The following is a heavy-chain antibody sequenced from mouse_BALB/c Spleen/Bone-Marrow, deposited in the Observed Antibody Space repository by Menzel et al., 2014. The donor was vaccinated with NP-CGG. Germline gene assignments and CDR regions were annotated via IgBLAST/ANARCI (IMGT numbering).Heavy chain of an antibody. CDR1: GYTFTSYW. CDR2: IDPSNGRT. J-gene: IGHJ1*01. CDR3: ARSTTVVVRYWYFDV. V-gene: IGHV1S81*02. Sequence: VQLQQSGAELVKPGASVKLSCKASGYTFTSYWMHWVKQRPGQGLEWIGEIDPSNGRTNYNEKFKNKATLTVDKSSSTAYMQLSSLPSEDSAVYYCARSTTVVVRYWYFDVWGAGTTVTVSS. D-gene: IGHD1-1*01.